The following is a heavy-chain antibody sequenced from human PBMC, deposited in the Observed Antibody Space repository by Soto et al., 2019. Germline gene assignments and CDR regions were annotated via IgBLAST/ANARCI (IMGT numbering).Heavy chain of an antibody. D-gene: IGHD6-13*01. V-gene: IGHV1-2*04. CDR2: MNPNSGGT. J-gene: IGHJ6*02. CDR3: ARDIAAAGTIYYGMDV. CDR1: GYTFTSYD. Sequence: ASVKVSCKASGYTFTSYDINWVRQATGQGLEWMGWMNPNSGGTNYAQKFQGWVTMTRDTSISTAYMELSRLRSDDTAVYYCARDIAAAGTIYYGMDVWGQGTTVTVSS.